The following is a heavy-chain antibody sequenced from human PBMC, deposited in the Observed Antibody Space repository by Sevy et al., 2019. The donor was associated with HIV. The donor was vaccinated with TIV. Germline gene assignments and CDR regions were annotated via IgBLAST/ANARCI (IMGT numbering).Heavy chain of an antibody. D-gene: IGHD4-4*01. CDR1: GGTFSNYA. V-gene: IGHV1-69*13. Sequence: ASVKVSCKASGGTFSNYALSWVRQAPGQGLEWMGGIIPIFGTTNFAQTFQGRVTSTADESRSTAYMELSSLKPADTAVYYCARPPLLSIPGTTDVYFDIWVQGPLVPVSS. J-gene: IGHJ4*02. CDR3: ARPPLLSIPGTTDVYFDI. CDR2: IIPIFGTT.